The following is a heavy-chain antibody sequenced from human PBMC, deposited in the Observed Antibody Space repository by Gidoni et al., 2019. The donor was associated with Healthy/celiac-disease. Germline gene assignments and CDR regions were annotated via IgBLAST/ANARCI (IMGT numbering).Heavy chain of an antibody. CDR2: ISGSGGST. J-gene: IGHJ4*02. D-gene: IGHD3-22*01. Sequence: EVQLLESGGGLVQPGGSLRLSCAASGFTFSSYAMSWVRQAPGKGLEWVSAISGSGGSTYYADSVKGRFTIPRDNSKNTLYLQMNSLRAEDTAVYYCAMGDSSGWGYFDYWGQGTLVAVSS. CDR1: GFTFSSYA. V-gene: IGHV3-23*01. CDR3: AMGDSSGWGYFDY.